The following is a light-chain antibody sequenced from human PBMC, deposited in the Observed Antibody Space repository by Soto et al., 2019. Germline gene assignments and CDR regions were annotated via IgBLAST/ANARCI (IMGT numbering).Light chain of an antibody. CDR1: QSISSN. CDR2: GAS. J-gene: IGKJ2*01. Sequence: EIVMTQSPATLSMSPGERATLSCRASQSISSNLAWYQQKPGQAPRLLIYGASNRATGIPARFSGGGSETEFTLTISSLQSEDFAVYYCQQDDNWPPTYTFGQGTNLEIK. CDR3: QQDDNWPPTYT. V-gene: IGKV3-15*01.